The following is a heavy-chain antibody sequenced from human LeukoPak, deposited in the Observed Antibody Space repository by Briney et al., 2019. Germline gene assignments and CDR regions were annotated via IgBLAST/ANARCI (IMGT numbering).Heavy chain of an antibody. CDR2: MYYSGST. CDR3: ARVPYGSGYYFDY. CDR1: GASISSGNYY. V-gene: IGHV4-61*01. Sequence: SETLSLTCIVSGASISSGNYYWSWIRQPPGKGLEWIGYMYYSGSTNYNPSLKSRVTISVDTSKNQFSLKLRSVTAADTAMYYCARVPYGSGYYFDYWGQGTLVTVSS. J-gene: IGHJ4*02. D-gene: IGHD3-10*01.